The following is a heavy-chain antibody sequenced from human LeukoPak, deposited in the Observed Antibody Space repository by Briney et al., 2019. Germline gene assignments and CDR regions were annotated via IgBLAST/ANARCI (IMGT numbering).Heavy chain of an antibody. CDR3: AKELDTMFFDY. CDR2: AGWAGGTT. CDR1: GFNFDRYT. D-gene: IGHD3-10*02. V-gene: IGHV3-43*01. J-gene: IGHJ4*02. Sequence: TGGSLRLSCATSGFNFDRYTIHWVRQAPGKGLEWVSLAGWAGGTTYYSDSVRGRLTISRDSGKNSVYLQMNSLTTDDTAFYFCAKELDTMFFDYWGQGALVTVSS.